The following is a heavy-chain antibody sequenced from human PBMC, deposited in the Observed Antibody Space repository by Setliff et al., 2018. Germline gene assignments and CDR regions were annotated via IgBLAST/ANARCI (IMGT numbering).Heavy chain of an antibody. V-gene: IGHV4-39*07. CDR2: IYYSGST. CDR1: GGSISSSSYY. Sequence: ETLSLTCTVSGGSISSSSYYWGWIRQPPGKGLEWIGSIYYSGSTYYNPSLKSRVTISVDTSKNQFSLKLSSVTAADTAVYYCASYSSSWYVSKRAFDPWGQGTLVTVSS. J-gene: IGHJ5*02. CDR3: ASYSSSWYVSKRAFDP. D-gene: IGHD6-13*01.